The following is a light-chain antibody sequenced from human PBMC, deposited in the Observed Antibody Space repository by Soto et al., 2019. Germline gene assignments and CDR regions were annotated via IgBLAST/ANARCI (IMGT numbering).Light chain of an antibody. V-gene: IGKV2-28*01. CDR3: MQALQTPLT. J-gene: IGKJ4*01. Sequence: DIVMTQSPLSLPVTPGEPASISCRSSQSLLHTNGYTYLDWYLQKPGQSPQLLIYLGSNRASGVPDRFSGSGSGTDFTLKISRVEAEDVGVFYCMQALQTPLTFGVGTKVEIK. CDR2: LGS. CDR1: QSLLHTNGYTY.